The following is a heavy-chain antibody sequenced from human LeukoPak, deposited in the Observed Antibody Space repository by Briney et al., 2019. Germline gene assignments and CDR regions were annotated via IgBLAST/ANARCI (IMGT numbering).Heavy chain of an antibody. CDR1: GDSVSSNSAA. V-gene: IGHV6-1*01. CDR3: ARGLHGPYNFDY. D-gene: IGHD1-1*01. Sequence: SQTLSLTCAVSGDSVSSNSAAWSWIRQSPSRGLEWLGRTYYRSKWYNDYAVSVKSRIIINPDTSKNQFSPQLNSVTPEDTAVYYCARGLHGPYNFDYWGQGTLVTVSS. CDR2: TYYRSKWYN. J-gene: IGHJ4*02.